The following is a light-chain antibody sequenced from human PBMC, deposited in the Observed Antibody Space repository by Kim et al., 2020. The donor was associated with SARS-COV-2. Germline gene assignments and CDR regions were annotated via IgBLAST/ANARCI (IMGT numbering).Light chain of an antibody. CDR1: QSVSSSY. J-gene: IGKJ2*01. V-gene: IGKV3-20*01. Sequence: EIVLTQSPGTLSLSPGERATLSCRASQSVSSSYLAWYQQKPGQAPRLLIYGASSRATGIPDRFSGSGCGTDFTLTISRLEPEDFAVYYCQQYGSSPPYTFGQGTKLEI. CDR3: QQYGSSPPYT. CDR2: GAS.